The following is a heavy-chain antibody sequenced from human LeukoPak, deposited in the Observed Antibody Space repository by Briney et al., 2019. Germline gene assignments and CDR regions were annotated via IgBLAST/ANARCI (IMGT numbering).Heavy chain of an antibody. CDR1: GYTFTGYY. V-gene: IGHV1-2*02. J-gene: IGHJ5*02. D-gene: IGHD6-19*01. CDR2: INPNSGGT. Sequence: ASVKVSCKASGYTFTGYYMHWVRQAPVQGLEWMGWINPNSGGTNYAQKFQGRVTMTRDTSISTAYMELSRLRSDDTAVYYCARDAVAGTMSWFDPWGQGTLVTVSS. CDR3: ARDAVAGTMSWFDP.